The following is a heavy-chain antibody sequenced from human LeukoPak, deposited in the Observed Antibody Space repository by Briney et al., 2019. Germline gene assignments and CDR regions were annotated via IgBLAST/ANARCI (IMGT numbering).Heavy chain of an antibody. J-gene: IGHJ4*02. V-gene: IGHV4-59*01. CDR2: TYYSGST. CDR1: GGSISGYY. Sequence: SETLSLTCTVSGGSISGYYWSWIRQPPGMGLEWIGYTYYSGSTNYNPSLKSRVTISVDTSKNQFSLKLSSVTAADTAVYYCASLYSGSYDTGSFDYFNYWGQGTLVTVSS. D-gene: IGHD1-26*01. CDR3: ASLYSGSYDTGSFDYFNY.